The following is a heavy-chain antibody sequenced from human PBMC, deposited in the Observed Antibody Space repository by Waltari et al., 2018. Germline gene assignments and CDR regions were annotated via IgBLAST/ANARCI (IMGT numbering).Heavy chain of an antibody. CDR2: INPNDGSK. Sequence: QVQLVQSGAEVKKPGASVKLSCKASGFTFTNYYMHWVRQAPGPGLEWVGIINPNDGSKNYEQNFQGRVTMTGDTSTSAIYMELSSLRSDDTAVYYCAKGREYSYLFDLWGQGTLVTVSS. J-gene: IGHJ4*02. CDR1: GFTFTNYY. V-gene: IGHV1-46*01. D-gene: IGHD5-18*01. CDR3: AKGREYSYLFDL.